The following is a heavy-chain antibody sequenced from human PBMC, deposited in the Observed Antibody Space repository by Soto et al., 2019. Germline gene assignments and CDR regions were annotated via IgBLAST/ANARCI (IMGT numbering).Heavy chain of an antibody. CDR3: ARHARSGVVIIPAFDY. CDR2: IYPGDSDT. Sequence: GESLKISCKGSGYSFTSYWIGWVRQMPGKGLEWMGIIYPGDSDTRYSPSFQGQVTISAAKSISTAYLQWSSLKASDTAMYYCARHARSGVVIIPAFDYWGQGTLVTVSS. J-gene: IGHJ4*02. D-gene: IGHD3-3*01. CDR1: GYSFTSYW. V-gene: IGHV5-51*01.